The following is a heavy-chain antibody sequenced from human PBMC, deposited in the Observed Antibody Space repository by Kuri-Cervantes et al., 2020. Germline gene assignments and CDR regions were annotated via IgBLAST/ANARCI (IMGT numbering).Heavy chain of an antibody. Sequence: ASVNDSCKAPGYTFTGYYMHWVRQAPGQGLEWMGWINPNSGGTNYAQKFQGRVTMTRDTSISTAYMELSRLRSDDTAVYYCAGDARGEPGYCSSTSCYYYYGMDVWGQGTTVTVSS. D-gene: IGHD2-2*01. CDR2: INPNSGGT. J-gene: IGHJ6*02. V-gene: IGHV1-2*02. CDR3: AGDARGEPGYCSSTSCYYYYGMDV. CDR1: GYTFTGYY.